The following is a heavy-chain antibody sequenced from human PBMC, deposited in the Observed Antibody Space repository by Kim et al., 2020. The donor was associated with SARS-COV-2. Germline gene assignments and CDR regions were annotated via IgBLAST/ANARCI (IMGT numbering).Heavy chain of an antibody. V-gene: IGHV4-34*01. Sequence: SETLSLTCAVYGGSFSGYYWSWIRQPPGKGLEWIGEINHSGRTNYNPSLKSRVTISVDTSKNQFSLKLTSVTAADTAVFFCSRRLSYTSGWGGRYFVLWG. J-gene: IGHJ3*01. CDR1: GGSFSGYY. CDR3: SRRLSYTSGWGGRYFVL. CDR2: INHSGRT. D-gene: IGHD3-16*01.